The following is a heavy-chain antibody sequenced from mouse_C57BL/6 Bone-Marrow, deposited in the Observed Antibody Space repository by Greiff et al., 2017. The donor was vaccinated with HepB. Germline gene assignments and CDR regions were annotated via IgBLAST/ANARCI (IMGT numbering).Heavy chain of an antibody. CDR3: ARERGIFLYYFDY. Sequence: EVQRVESGGDLVKPGGSLKLSCAASGFTFSSYGMSWVRQTPDKRLEWVATISSGGRYTYYPDSVKGRFTISRDNAKNTLYLQMSSLKSEDTAMYYCARERGIFLYYFDYWGQGTTLTVSS. CDR2: ISSGGRYT. CDR1: GFTFSSYG. J-gene: IGHJ2*01. V-gene: IGHV5-6*01.